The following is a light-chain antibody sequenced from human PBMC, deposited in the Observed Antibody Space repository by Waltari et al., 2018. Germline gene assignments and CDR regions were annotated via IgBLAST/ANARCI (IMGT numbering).Light chain of an antibody. CDR3: QQYYDYPRT. Sequence: AIRITQSPSSLSASTGDRVTISCRASQGIGSYLPWYQQKPGRAPNLLIYAASTLQRGVPSRFSGGGSGTDFTLTITCLQSEDFATYYCQQYYDYPRTFGQGTKVEIK. J-gene: IGKJ1*01. CDR2: AAS. V-gene: IGKV1-8*01. CDR1: QGIGSY.